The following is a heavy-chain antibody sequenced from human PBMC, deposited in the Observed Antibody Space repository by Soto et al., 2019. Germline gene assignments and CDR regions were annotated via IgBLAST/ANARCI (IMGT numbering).Heavy chain of an antibody. Sequence: SGPTLVNPTQTLTLTCTFSGFSLSTSGVGVGWIRQPPGKALEWLALIYWDDDKRYSPSLKSRLTITKETSKNQVVLTMTNMDPVDTATYYCAHNRREYDFWSGYPRPRFDPWGQGTLVTVSS. CDR3: AHNRREYDFWSGYPRPRFDP. J-gene: IGHJ5*02. V-gene: IGHV2-5*02. CDR2: IYWDDDK. CDR1: GFSLSTSGVG. D-gene: IGHD3-3*01.